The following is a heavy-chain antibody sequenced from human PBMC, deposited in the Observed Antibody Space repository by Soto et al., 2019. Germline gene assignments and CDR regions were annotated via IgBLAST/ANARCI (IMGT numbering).Heavy chain of an antibody. V-gene: IGHV1-69*13. Sequence: GASVKASSKASGYTYTSYGSSSVRQSPGQGLEWMGGIIPIFGTANYAQKFQGRVTITADESTSTAYMELSSLRSEDTAVYYCARGGIAARPGLNWFDLWGQGTLVTVSS. CDR2: IIPIFGTA. CDR1: GYTYTSYG. J-gene: IGHJ5*02. D-gene: IGHD6-6*01. CDR3: ARGGIAARPGLNWFDL.